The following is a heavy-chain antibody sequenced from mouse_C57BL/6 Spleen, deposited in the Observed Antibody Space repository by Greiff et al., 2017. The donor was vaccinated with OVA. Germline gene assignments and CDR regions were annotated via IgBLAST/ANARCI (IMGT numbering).Heavy chain of an antibody. CDR2: ISSGSSTI. CDR1: GFTFSDYG. J-gene: IGHJ4*01. CDR3: ARRAGTGAMDY. Sequence: EVQLVESGGGLVKPGGSLKLSCAASGFTFSDYGMHWVRQAPEKGLEWVAYISSGSSTIYYADTVKGRFPISRDNAKNTLFLQMTSLRSEDTAMYYCARRAGTGAMDYWGQGTSVTVSS. D-gene: IGHD3-3*01. V-gene: IGHV5-17*01.